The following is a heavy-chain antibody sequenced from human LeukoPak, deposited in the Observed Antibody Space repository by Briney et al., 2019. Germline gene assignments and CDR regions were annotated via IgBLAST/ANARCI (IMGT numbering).Heavy chain of an antibody. J-gene: IGHJ4*02. CDR1: GFTFSSHW. CDR3: AKDPPATVAGSSRGDY. V-gene: IGHV3-43*02. Sequence: GGSLRLSCAASGFTFSSHWMSWVRQAPGKGLEWVSLISGDGGSTYYADSVKGRFTTSRDNSKNSLYLQMNSLRTEDTALYYCAKDPPATVAGSSRGDYWGQGTLVTVSS. D-gene: IGHD6-19*01. CDR2: ISGDGGST.